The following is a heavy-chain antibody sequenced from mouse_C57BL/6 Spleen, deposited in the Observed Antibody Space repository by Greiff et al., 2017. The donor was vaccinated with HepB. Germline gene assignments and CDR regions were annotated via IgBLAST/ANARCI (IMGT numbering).Heavy chain of an antibody. D-gene: IGHD1-1*01. CDR2: IHPNSGST. V-gene: IGHV1-64*01. J-gene: IGHJ1*03. CDR1: GYTFTSYW. Sequence: VQLQQPGAELVKPGASVKLSCKASGYTFTSYWMHWVKQRPGQGLEWIGMIHPNSGSTNYNEKFKSKATLTVDKSSSTSYMPLSSLTSEDSAVYYCARGTTGSSPGYFDVWGTGTTVTVSS. CDR3: ARGTTGSSPGYFDV.